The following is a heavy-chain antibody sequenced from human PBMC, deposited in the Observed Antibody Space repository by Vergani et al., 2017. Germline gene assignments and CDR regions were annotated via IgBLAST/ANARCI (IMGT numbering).Heavy chain of an antibody. D-gene: IGHD3-10*01. Sequence: QVQLVESGGGVVQPGRSLRLSCVVSGCTFSTSTMHWVRQPPGKGLEWVAVISNDGTKKFYVDSVEGRFTISRDYSKNTLYLEMNSLKAEDTATYYCAKAGSVSSGELSYYYCMDVWGKGTTVTVTS. CDR1: GCTFSTST. J-gene: IGHJ6*04. CDR2: ISNDGTKK. CDR3: AKAGSVSSGELSYYYCMDV. V-gene: IGHV3-30*04.